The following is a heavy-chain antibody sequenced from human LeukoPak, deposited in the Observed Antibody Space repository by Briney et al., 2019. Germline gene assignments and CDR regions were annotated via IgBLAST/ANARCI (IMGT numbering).Heavy chain of an antibody. J-gene: IGHJ4*02. CDR3: AKDRRIRSGYYPFDY. CDR1: GFTFSSYG. V-gene: IGHV3-30*02. Sequence: GGSLRLSCAASGFTFSSYGMHWVRQAPGKGLKWVAFIRYDGSNKYYADSVKGRFTISRDNSKNTLYLQMNSLRAKDTAVYYCAKDRRIRSGYYPFDYWGQGTLVTVSS. CDR2: IRYDGSNK. D-gene: IGHD3-22*01.